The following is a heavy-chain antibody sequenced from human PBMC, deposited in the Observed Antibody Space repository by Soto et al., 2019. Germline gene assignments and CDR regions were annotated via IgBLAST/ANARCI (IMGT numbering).Heavy chain of an antibody. Sequence: QVQLVQSGAEVKKPGASVKVSCKASGYTFTNYGISWVRQAPGQGLEWMGWISANNGNTNYEQKLQGRVTMTTDTSTSTAYKELRSLRSDDTAVYYCARDRGRYALDYWGQGTLVTVSS. CDR3: ARDRGRYALDY. J-gene: IGHJ4*02. D-gene: IGHD3-16*01. CDR1: GYTFTNYG. V-gene: IGHV1-18*01. CDR2: ISANNGNT.